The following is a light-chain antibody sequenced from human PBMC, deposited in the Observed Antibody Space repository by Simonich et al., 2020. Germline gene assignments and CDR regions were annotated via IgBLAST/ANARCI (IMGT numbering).Light chain of an antibody. CDR3: QVWDSSSDHPV. Sequence: SYVLTQPPSVSVAPGKTARITCGGNNIGSKSVHWYQQKPGQAPVLVVYDDSDRPPWSPERFSGSNSGNTATLTISRVEAGDEADYYCQVWDSSSDHPVFGGGTKLTVL. J-gene: IGLJ3*02. CDR2: DDS. CDR1: NIGSKS. V-gene: IGLV3-21*03.